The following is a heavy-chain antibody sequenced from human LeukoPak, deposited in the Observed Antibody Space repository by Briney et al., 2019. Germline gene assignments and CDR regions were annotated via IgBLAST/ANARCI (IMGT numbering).Heavy chain of an antibody. V-gene: IGHV4-34*01. Sequence: SETLSLTCGVSGKPFCGYYWSWIRQPPGKGLEWIGDISESGSTNYNPSLKSRVTISVDPSKNQFSLKLTSMTAADTAVYFCVRGRRDCYYYIYVWGKGTTVTVSS. CDR3: VRGRRDCYYYIYV. CDR1: GKPFCGYY. J-gene: IGHJ6*03. CDR2: ISESGST.